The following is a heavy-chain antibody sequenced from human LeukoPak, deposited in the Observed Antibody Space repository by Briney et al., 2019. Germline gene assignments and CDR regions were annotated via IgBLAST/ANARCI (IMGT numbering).Heavy chain of an antibody. CDR3: ARWRGSTSERSDY. CDR2: IKQDGSAK. J-gene: IGHJ4*02. V-gene: IGHV3-7*01. D-gene: IGHD2-2*01. Sequence: GGSLRLSCTASGFTFSDYWMTWVRQAPGKGLEWVANIKQDGSAKYYVDSVKGRFTISRDNAKNSLYLQMDSLRVEDTATYYCARWRGSTSERSDYWGQGTLVSVSS. CDR1: GFTFSDYW.